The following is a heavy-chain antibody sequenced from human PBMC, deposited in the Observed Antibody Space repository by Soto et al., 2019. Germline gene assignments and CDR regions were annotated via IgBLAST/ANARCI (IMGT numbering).Heavy chain of an antibody. J-gene: IGHJ4*02. CDR1: GDSVSSNSAA. CDR3: ARGLHYYDSSGYWYYFDY. V-gene: IGHV6-1*01. D-gene: IGHD3-22*01. Sequence: SQTLSLTCAISGDSVSSNSAAWNWIRQSPSRGLEWLGRTYYRSKWYNDYAVSVKSRITINPDTSKNQFSLQLNSVTPEDTAVYYCARGLHYYDSSGYWYYFDYWCQGTLVTVSS. CDR2: TYYRSKWYN.